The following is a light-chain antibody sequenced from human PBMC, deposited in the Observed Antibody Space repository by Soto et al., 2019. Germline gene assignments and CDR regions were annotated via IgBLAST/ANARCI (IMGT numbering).Light chain of an antibody. J-gene: IGKJ4*01. Sequence: EIVLTQSPGTLSLSPGERATLSCRASQSVSSSYLAWYQQKPGQAPSLLIYDASSRATGIPDRFSGGGSGTDFTLTISRLEPEDFAVYYCQQFSSYPRTFGGGTKVDIK. CDR1: QSVSSSY. V-gene: IGKV3-20*01. CDR3: QQFSSYPRT. CDR2: DAS.